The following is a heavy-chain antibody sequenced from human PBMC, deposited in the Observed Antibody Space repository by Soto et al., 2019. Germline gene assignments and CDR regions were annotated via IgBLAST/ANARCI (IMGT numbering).Heavy chain of an antibody. CDR2: IYYSGST. V-gene: IGHV4-59*01. J-gene: IGHJ4*02. CDR3: ARGGDFWSGYYDFDY. Sequence: SETLSLTCTVSGGSISSYYWSWIRQPPGKGLEWIGYIYYSGSTNYNPSLKSRVTISVDTSKNQFSLKLSSVTAADTAVYYCARGGDFWSGYYDFDYWGQGTLVTRLL. CDR1: GGSISSYY. D-gene: IGHD3-3*01.